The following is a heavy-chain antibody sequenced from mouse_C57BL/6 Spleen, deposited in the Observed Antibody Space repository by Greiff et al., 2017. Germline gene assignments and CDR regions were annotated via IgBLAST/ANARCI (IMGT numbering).Heavy chain of an antibody. J-gene: IGHJ4*01. V-gene: IGHV1-15*01. CDR1: GYTFTDYD. Sequence: QVQLQQSGAELVRPGASVTLSCKASGYTFTDYDMHWVKQTPVHGLEWIGAIDPETGGTAYNQKFKGKAILTADKSSSTAYMELRSLTSEDSAVYYCTKMGQMDDWGQGTSVTVSS. CDR2: IDPETGGT. D-gene: IGHD3-3*01. CDR3: TKMGQMDD.